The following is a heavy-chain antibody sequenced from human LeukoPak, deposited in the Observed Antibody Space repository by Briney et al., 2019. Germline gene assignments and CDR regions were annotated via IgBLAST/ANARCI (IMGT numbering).Heavy chain of an antibody. J-gene: IGHJ4*02. CDR1: GFSFEIYS. CDR3: ARKLMGSGIYYFDY. CDR2: ISSGSSTI. D-gene: IGHD1-26*01. Sequence: TLRLFCAASGFSFEIYSMTWVRQAPGKGLEWLSYISSGSSTIFYADSVKGRFTISRDNAKNSLYLQMNSLRAEDTAVYYCARKLMGSGIYYFDYWGQGTLVTV. V-gene: IGHV3-48*01.